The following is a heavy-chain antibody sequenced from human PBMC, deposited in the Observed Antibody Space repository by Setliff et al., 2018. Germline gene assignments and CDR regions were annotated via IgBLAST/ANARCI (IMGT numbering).Heavy chain of an antibody. Sequence: GGSLRLSCAASGLTFSSYRMHWVRQAPGKGLEGVAVIWDDGVNKYHADSVKGRFTISRDNSKNTLYLQMNSLRPEDTAVYYCARTCSGSGCYAGLESWGQGTPVTVSS. J-gene: IGHJ4*02. CDR3: ARTCSGSGCYAGLES. CDR2: IWDDGVNK. V-gene: IGHV3-33*08. CDR1: GLTFSSYR. D-gene: IGHD2-15*01.